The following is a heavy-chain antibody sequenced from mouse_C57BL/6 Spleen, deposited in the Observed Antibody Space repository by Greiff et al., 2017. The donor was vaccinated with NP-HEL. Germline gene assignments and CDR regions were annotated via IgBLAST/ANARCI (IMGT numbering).Heavy chain of an antibody. Sequence: VQLQQSGAELVMPGASVKLSCKASGYTFTSYWMHWVKQRPGQGLEWIGEIDPSDSYTNYNQKFKGKSTLTVDKSSSTAYMQLSSLTSEDSAVYYCARSLPSTDYFDYWGQGTTLTVSS. D-gene: IGHD1-1*01. V-gene: IGHV1-69*01. CDR3: ARSLPSTDYFDY. CDR1: GYTFTSYW. CDR2: IDPSDSYT. J-gene: IGHJ2*01.